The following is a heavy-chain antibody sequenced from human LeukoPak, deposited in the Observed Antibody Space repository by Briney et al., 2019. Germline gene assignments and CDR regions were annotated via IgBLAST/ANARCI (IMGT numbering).Heavy chain of an antibody. D-gene: IGHD3-22*01. Sequence: SETLSLTCAVYGGSFSGYYWSWIRQPPGKGLEWIGEINHSGSTNYNPSLKSRVTISVDTSKNQFSLKLSSVTAADTAVYYCARHIKHYYDSSGYYFYYYYYMDVWGKGTTVTVSS. J-gene: IGHJ6*03. CDR2: INHSGST. V-gene: IGHV4-34*01. CDR3: ARHIKHYYDSSGYYFYYYYYMDV. CDR1: GGSFSGYY.